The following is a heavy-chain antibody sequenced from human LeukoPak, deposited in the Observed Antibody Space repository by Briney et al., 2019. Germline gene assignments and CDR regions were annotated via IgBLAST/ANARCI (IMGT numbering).Heavy chain of an antibody. CDR2: FYLDGSI. J-gene: IGHJ4*02. V-gene: IGHV4-38-2*01. CDR1: GFTFSSYS. CDR3: AIRVETDAKYFDF. Sequence: LRLSCAASGFTFSSYSMNWVRQSPGKGLEWSGGFYLDGSIYYNPSLKNRVTTSLDKSKNQFSLRLNSVTAADTAVYYCAIRVETDAKYFDFWGQGTLVTVSS. D-gene: IGHD4-23*01.